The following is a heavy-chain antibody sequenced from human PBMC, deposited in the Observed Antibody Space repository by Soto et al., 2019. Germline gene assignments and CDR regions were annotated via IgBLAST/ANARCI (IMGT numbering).Heavy chain of an antibody. J-gene: IGHJ4*02. Sequence: EVHLVESGGGLAQPGRSLRLSCVASGFSLDHNVMHWVRQAPGKGREWVSGISWVSGVIDYADSVRGRFTSSRYNAKNSLYSHMTSLRDEDTAMEYCVKENVDDYCRGGSCNFDYWGPGSLVTVSS. D-gene: IGHD2-15*01. CDR3: VKENVDDYCRGGSCNFDY. CDR2: ISWVSGVI. V-gene: IGHV3-9*01. CDR1: GFSLDHNV.